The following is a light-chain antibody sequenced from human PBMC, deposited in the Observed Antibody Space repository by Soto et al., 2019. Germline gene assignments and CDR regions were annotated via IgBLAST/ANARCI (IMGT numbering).Light chain of an antibody. V-gene: IGLV2-23*01. CDR3: CSYAGSSTWV. CDR1: SSDVGGYKY. CDR2: EGS. J-gene: IGLJ3*02. Sequence: QSALTQPASVSGSPGQSITISCTGTSSDVGGYKYVSWYHQYPGKAPKLMIYEGSKRPSGVSNRFSGSKSGNTASLTISGLQAEDEADYYCCSYAGSSTWVFGGGTKLTVL.